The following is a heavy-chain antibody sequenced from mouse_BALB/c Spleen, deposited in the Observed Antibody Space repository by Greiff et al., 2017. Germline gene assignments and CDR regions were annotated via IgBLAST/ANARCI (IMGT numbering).Heavy chain of an antibody. CDR3: ARDWTGFAY. V-gene: IGHV5-4*02. Sequence: EVQLVESGGGLVKPGGSLKLSCAASGFTFSDYYMYWVRQTPEKRLEWVATISDGGSYTYYPDSVKGRFTISRDNAKNNLYLQMSSLKSEDTAMYYCARDWTGFAYWGQGTTLTVSS. CDR2: ISDGGSYT. J-gene: IGHJ2*01. CDR1: GFTFSDYY.